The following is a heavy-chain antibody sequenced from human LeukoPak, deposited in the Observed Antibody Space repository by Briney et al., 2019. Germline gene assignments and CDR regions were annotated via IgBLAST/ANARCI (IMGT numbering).Heavy chain of an antibody. J-gene: IGHJ4*02. CDR2: ITAYNDNT. CDR3: ARALLWFGEPSHIDY. D-gene: IGHD3-10*01. Sequence: ASVKVSCKASGYTFTSYGISWVREAPGQGLEWMGWITAYNDNTNYAQKLQGRVTMTTDTSTSTAYMELRSLRSDDTAVYYCARALLWFGEPSHIDYWGQGTLVTASS. V-gene: IGHV1-18*01. CDR1: GYTFTSYG.